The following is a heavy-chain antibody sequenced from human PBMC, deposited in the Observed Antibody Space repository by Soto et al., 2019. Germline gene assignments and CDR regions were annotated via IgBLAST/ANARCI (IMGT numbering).Heavy chain of an antibody. J-gene: IGHJ4*02. CDR2: IILIFGTA. V-gene: IGHV1-69*13. D-gene: IGHD4-17*01. CDR1: GGTFSSYA. CDR3: ARSRRPQTTVTTSDY. Sequence: GASVKVSCKASGGTFSSYAISWVRQAPGQGLEWMGGIILIFGTANYAQKFQGRVTITADESTSTAYMELSSLRSEDTAVYYCARSRRPQTTVTTSDYWGQGTLVTVSS.